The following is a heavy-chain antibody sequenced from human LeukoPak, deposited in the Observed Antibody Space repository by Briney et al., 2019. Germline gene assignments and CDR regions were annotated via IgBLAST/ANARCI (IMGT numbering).Heavy chain of an antibody. D-gene: IGHD6-13*01. CDR2: ISGRGGST. J-gene: IGHJ4*02. CDR1: GFTFSSYA. CDR3: ASHLLYSSSWYSAYYFDY. Sequence: QPGGSLLLSCAASGFTFSSYAMSWVRQAPGKGLEGVSAISGRGGSTYYADSGKGRFTISRDNSKNTLYLQINSLRAEDKAVYYCASHLLYSSSWYSAYYFDYWGQGTLVTVSS. V-gene: IGHV3-23*01.